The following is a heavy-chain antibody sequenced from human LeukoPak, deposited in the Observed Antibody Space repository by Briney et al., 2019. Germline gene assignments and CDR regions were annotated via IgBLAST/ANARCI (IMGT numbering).Heavy chain of an antibody. CDR1: GGSISSGSYY. CDR3: ARVFSSSSWVVAQYYFDY. CDR2: IYTSGST. D-gene: IGHD6-13*01. J-gene: IGHJ4*02. V-gene: IGHV4-61*02. Sequence: SETLSLTCTVSGGSISSGSYYWSWIRQPAGKGLEWIGRIYTSGSTSYNPSHKSRVTISVDTSKNQFSLMLTSVTAADTAVYYCARVFSSSSWVVAQYYFDYWGQGTLVTVSS.